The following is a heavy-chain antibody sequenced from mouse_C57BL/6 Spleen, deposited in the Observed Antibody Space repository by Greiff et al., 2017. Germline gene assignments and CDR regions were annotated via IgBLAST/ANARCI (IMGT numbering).Heavy chain of an antibody. CDR3: AREDSYYRNYGRNAMDY. D-gene: IGHD2-5*01. CDR1: GYAFSSSW. V-gene: IGHV1-82*01. Sequence: VQLQQSGPELVKPGASVKISCKASGYAFSSSWMNWVKQRPGKGLEWIGRIYPGDGDTNYNRKFKGKATLTADKSSSTAYMQLSSLTSEDSAVXFGAREDSYYRNYGRNAMDYWGQGTSVTVSS. CDR2: IYPGDGDT. J-gene: IGHJ4*01.